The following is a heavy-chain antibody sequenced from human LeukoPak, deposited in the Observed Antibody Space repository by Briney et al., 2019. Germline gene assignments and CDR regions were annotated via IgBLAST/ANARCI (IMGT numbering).Heavy chain of an antibody. V-gene: IGHV3-43D*03. Sequence: PGGSLRLSCAASGFTFDDYAMHWVCQVPGKGLEWVSLISWDGGSTYYADSVKGRFTISRDNSKNSLYLQMNSLRAEDTAFYYCAKDLGATGGYGSMDVWGKGTTVTVSS. CDR1: GFTFDDYA. CDR3: AKDLGATGGYGSMDV. J-gene: IGHJ6*03. CDR2: ISWDGGST. D-gene: IGHD1-26*01.